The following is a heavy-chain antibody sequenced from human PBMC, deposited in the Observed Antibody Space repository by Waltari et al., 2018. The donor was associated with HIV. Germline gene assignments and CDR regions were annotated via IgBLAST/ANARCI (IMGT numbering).Heavy chain of an antibody. V-gene: IGHV1-2*02. J-gene: IGHJ6*01. Sequence: QVRLLQSGAEVKKPGASVRVSCKTSGYTFTDYYIHWVRQAPGQGLEWLVWDNRRSVGEKEAPKCEGKGTVTRDTSSTTAYIYLTNWRPYAAAVYFCARVDCVGGSCVPWKCPYLYAMEVWGQGTTVTVSP. CDR2: DNRRSVGE. CDR3: ARVDCVGGSCVPWKCPYLYAMEV. CDR1: GYTFTDYY. D-gene: IGHD2-15*01.